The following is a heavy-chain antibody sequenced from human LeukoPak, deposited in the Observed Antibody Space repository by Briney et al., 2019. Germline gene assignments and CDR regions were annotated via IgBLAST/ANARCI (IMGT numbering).Heavy chain of an antibody. CDR2: INPNSGGT. Sequence: ASVKVSCKASGYTFTGYYMHWVRQAPGQGLEWMGWINPNSGGTNYAQKFQGRVTMTRDTSISTAYMELSRLRSDDTAVYYCARNWGSYSSSSNNYYYGMDVWGQGTTVTVSS. CDR1: GYTFTGYY. V-gene: IGHV1-2*02. CDR3: ARNWGSYSSSSNNYYYGMDV. J-gene: IGHJ6*02. D-gene: IGHD6-6*01.